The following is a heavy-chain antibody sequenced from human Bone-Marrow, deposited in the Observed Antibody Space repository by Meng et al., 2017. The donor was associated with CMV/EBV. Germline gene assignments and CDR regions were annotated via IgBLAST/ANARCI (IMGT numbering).Heavy chain of an antibody. J-gene: IGHJ4*02. CDR3: AHRITYYRGAFDF. D-gene: IGHD3-3*01. CDR1: GFSRSTTGVG. V-gene: IGHV2-5*02. Sequence: QITLKESGPTLMRPTQTLTLTCTVSGFSRSTTGVGVAWIRKPPGKALEWLALNYWDDDKRYSPSLKNRLTITKDTSKNQVILTMTNMDPVDTGTYYCAHRITYYRGAFDFWGQGTLVTVSS. CDR2: NYWDDDK.